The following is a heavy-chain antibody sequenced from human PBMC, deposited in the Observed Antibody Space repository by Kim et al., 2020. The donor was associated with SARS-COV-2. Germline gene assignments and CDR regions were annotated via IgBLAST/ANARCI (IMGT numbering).Heavy chain of an antibody. J-gene: IGHJ6*02. CDR1: GGTFSSYA. CDR3: ARDSHYDYPDYYYGMDV. Sequence: SVKVSCKASGGTFSSYAISWVRQAPGQGLEWMGGIIPIFGTANYAQKFQGRVTITADESTSTAYMELSSLRSEDTAVYYCARDSHYDYPDYYYGMDVWGQGTTVTVSS. V-gene: IGHV1-69*13. D-gene: IGHD3-22*01. CDR2: IIPIFGTA.